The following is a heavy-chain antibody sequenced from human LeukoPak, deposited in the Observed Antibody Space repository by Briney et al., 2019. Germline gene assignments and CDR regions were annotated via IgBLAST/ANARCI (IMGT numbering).Heavy chain of an antibody. Sequence: PGGSLRLSCAASGFTFSNYAMSWVRQAPGKELEWVSAISGSGGSAYYADSAKGRFTISRDKSNNMLYLQMDSLRVEDTAVYYCAKEKGHQLPFDYWGQGTPVTVSS. CDR1: GFTFSNYA. D-gene: IGHD2-2*01. CDR2: ISGSGGSA. CDR3: AKEKGHQLPFDY. J-gene: IGHJ4*02. V-gene: IGHV3-23*01.